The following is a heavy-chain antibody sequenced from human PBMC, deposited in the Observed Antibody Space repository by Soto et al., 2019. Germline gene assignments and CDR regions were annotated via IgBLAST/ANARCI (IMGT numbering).Heavy chain of an antibody. V-gene: IGHV1-18*01. J-gene: IGHJ6*02. CDR2: ISAYSGNT. CDR1: GYTFTSYG. CDR3: ARDTVAGVNYYYYYGMDV. D-gene: IGHD6-19*01. Sequence: GASVKVSCKASGYTFTSYGISWVRQAPGQGLEWMGWISAYSGNTNYAQKLQGRVTMTTDTSTSTAYMELRSLRSDDTAVYYCARDTVAGVNYYYYYGMDVWGQGTTVTVSS.